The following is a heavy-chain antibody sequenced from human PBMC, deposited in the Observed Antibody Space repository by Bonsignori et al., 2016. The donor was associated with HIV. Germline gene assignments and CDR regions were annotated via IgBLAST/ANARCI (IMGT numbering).Heavy chain of an antibody. CDR2: INHVGSTI. CDR1: GFRFDLYE. D-gene: IGHD5-18*01. V-gene: IGHV3-48*03. Sequence: EVQLVESGGDLVQPGGSLRLSCAASGFRFDLYEIYINHVGSTILYADSVEGRFTISRDNARNSLSLQMNSLRPEDTAVYYCARDGLLHSYGQGYFDYWGQGALV. J-gene: IGHJ4*02. CDR3: ARDGLLHSYGQGYFDY.